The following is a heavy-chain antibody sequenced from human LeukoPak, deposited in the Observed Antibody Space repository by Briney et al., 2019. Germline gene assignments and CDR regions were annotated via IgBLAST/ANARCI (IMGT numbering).Heavy chain of an antibody. D-gene: IGHD3-10*01. Sequence: SETLSLTCTVSGGSISSSSYYWGWIRQPPGKGLEWIGSIYYSGSTYYNPSLKSRVTISVDTSKNQFSLKLSSVTAADTAVYYCARTELWFGELFNFDYWGQGTLVTVSS. CDR3: ARTELWFGELFNFDY. CDR2: IYYSGST. J-gene: IGHJ4*02. V-gene: IGHV4-39*01. CDR1: GGSISSSSYY.